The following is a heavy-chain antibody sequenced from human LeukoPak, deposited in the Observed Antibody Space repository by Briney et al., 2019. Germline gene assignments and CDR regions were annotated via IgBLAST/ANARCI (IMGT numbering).Heavy chain of an antibody. CDR3: AIVDEYGRYHY. J-gene: IGHJ4*02. CDR1: GASISSHY. D-gene: IGHD4/OR15-4a*01. Sequence: PSETLSLTCSVAGASISSHYWGWIRQSPRKGLEWVGYIYRSVTTKYNPSLKSRVDISVDTSRSQFSVRLSSVTAADTAVYFCAIVDEYGRYHYWGQGTLVTVSS. CDR2: IYRSVTT. V-gene: IGHV4-59*11.